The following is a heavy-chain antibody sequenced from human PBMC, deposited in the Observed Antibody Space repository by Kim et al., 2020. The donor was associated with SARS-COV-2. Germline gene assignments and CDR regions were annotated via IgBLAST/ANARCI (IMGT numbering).Heavy chain of an antibody. Sequence: ASVKVSCKTSGYTFTNYGIHWVRQAPGQSLEWVGWINGGSGNTKTSQKVQGRVTLSRDTSATIVYMELSSLRSEDTAVYYCARFPRYYGSGSPYKGALDYWGQGTLVTVSS. CDR2: INGGSGNT. CDR1: GYTFTNYG. CDR3: ARFPRYYGSGSPYKGALDY. D-gene: IGHD3-10*01. J-gene: IGHJ4*02. V-gene: IGHV1-3*01.